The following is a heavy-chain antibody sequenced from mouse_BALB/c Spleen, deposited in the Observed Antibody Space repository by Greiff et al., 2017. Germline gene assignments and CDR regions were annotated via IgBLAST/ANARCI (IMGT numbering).Heavy chain of an antibody. CDR1: GFTFSSYA. V-gene: IGHV5-6-5*01. J-gene: IGHJ4*01. D-gene: IGHD2-3*01. CDR2: ISSGGST. Sequence: EVKLVESGGGLVKPGGSLKLSCAASGFTFSSYAMSWVRQTPEKRLEWVASISSGGSTYYPDSVKGRFTISRDNARNILYLQMSSLRSEDTAMYYCARGGDGSYAMDYWGQGTSVTVSS. CDR3: ARGGDGSYAMDY.